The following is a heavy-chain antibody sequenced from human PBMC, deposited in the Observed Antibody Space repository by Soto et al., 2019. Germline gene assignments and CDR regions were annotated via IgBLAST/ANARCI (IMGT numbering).Heavy chain of an antibody. V-gene: IGHV3-30*18. CDR3: EKVNLDCSGSDCPLNYYYGMDV. Sequence: QVQLVESGGGVVQPGTSLRLSCAASGFTFRSYGMHWVRQAPGKGLEWVAVISNDGSNKYLANSVKGRLALSRDNYRSTMNLQMNRLRVEETAVYYCEKVNLDCSGSDCPLNYYYGMDVWGQGTTVTLSS. J-gene: IGHJ6*02. D-gene: IGHD2-21*02. CDR1: GFTFRSYG. CDR2: ISNDGSNK.